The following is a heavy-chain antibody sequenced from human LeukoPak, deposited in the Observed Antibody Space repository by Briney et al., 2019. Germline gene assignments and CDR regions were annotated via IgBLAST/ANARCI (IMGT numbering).Heavy chain of an antibody. Sequence: SVKVSCKASGGTFSSYAISWVRQAPGQGLEWMGRIIPIFGIANYAQKFQGRVTITADKSTSTAYMELSSLRSEDTAVYYCARDREHSGSYYRDWGQGTLVTVSS. CDR1: GGTFSSYA. J-gene: IGHJ4*02. D-gene: IGHD1-26*01. V-gene: IGHV1-69*04. CDR3: ARDREHSGSYYRD. CDR2: IIPIFGIA.